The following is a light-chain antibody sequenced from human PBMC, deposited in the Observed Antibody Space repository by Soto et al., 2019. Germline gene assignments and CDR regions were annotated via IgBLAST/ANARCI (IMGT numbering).Light chain of an antibody. CDR2: EAS. Sequence: QSVLTQPASVSGSPGQSITISCTGTRTDVGNYNLVSWYQQHPGKAPKLVIYEASKRPSGVSNRLSASKSGNTASLTISGLQAEDEADYYCCSYAGSSTYVFGTGTKVTVL. V-gene: IGLV2-23*01. CDR1: RTDVGNYNL. J-gene: IGLJ1*01. CDR3: CSYAGSSTYV.